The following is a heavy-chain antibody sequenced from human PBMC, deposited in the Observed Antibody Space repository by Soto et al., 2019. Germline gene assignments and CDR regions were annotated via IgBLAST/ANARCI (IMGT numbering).Heavy chain of an antibody. CDR2: IWYDGSNK. Sequence: GGSLRLSCAASGFTFSSYGMHWVRQAPGKGLEWVAVIWYDGSNKYYADSVKGRFTISRDNSDNTLYLQMDSLRAEDTAIYYCARIFVATIHDFDYWGQGTPVTVSS. J-gene: IGHJ4*02. D-gene: IGHD5-12*01. V-gene: IGHV3-33*01. CDR1: GFTFSSYG. CDR3: ARIFVATIHDFDY.